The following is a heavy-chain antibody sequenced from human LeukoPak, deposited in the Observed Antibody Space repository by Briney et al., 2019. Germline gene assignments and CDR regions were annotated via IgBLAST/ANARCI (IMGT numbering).Heavy chain of an antibody. CDR1: GFTFSNYG. J-gene: IGHJ4*02. Sequence: GGSLRLSCAASGFTFSNYGMHWVRRAPGKGLEWVAVISYDGSNKYYTDSVKGRFTISRGNSKNTLYLQMNSLRAEDTAVYYCAKDRTAGYDGLVDYWGQGTLVTVSS. D-gene: IGHD5-12*01. V-gene: IGHV3-30*18. CDR3: AKDRTAGYDGLVDY. CDR2: ISYDGSNK.